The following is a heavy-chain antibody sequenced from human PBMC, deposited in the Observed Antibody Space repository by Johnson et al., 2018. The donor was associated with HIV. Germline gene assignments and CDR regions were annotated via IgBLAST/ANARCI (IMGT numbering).Heavy chain of an antibody. J-gene: IGHJ3*02. CDR2: IKQDGSEK. Sequence: VQLVESGGGLVQPGGSLRLSCVVSGFTFRSYWMTWVRQAPGKGLEWVANIKQDGSEKYYVDSVKGRFTISRDNAKNSLYLQMNSLRAEDTAVYYCARDFSSSSNAFDIWGQGTMVTVSS. CDR1: GFTFRSYW. CDR3: ARDFSSSSNAFDI. D-gene: IGHD6-6*01. V-gene: IGHV3-7*01.